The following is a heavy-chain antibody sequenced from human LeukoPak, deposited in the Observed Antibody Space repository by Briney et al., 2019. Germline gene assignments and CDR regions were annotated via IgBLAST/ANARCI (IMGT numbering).Heavy chain of an antibody. D-gene: IGHD3-3*01. Sequence: GGSLRLSCAASGFTFSSYWMSWVRQAPGKGLEWVANIKQDGSEKYYVDSVKGRFTISRDNAKNSLYLQMNSLRAEDTAVYYCARDGSVGTISSGMDVWGQGTTVTVSS. CDR2: IKQDGSEK. CDR3: ARDGSVGTISSGMDV. V-gene: IGHV3-7*01. J-gene: IGHJ6*02. CDR1: GFTFSSYW.